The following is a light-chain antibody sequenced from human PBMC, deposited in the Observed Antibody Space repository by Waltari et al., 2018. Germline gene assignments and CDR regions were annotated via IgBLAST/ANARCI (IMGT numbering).Light chain of an antibody. Sequence: EIVLTQSPATQSLSPGERATPSCRACQSVTSYLAWYQQKPGQAPRLLIYDASNRATGIPARFSGSGSGTDFTLTISTLEPEDFAVYYCQQRSNWVFTFGPGTKVDIK. V-gene: IGKV3-11*01. CDR1: QSVTSY. CDR3: QQRSNWVFT. CDR2: DAS. J-gene: IGKJ3*01.